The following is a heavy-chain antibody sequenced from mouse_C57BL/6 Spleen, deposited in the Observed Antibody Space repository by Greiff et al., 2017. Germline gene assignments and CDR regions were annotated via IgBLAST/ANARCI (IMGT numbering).Heavy chain of an antibody. J-gene: IGHJ1*03. CDR3: ANTVVAENWYFDV. CDR1: GYTFTSYW. D-gene: IGHD1-1*01. CDR2: INPSSGYT. Sequence: QVQLQQSGAELAKPGASVKLSCKASGYTFTSYWMHWVKQRPGQGLEWIGYINPSSGYTKYNQKFKDKATLTADESSSTAYMQLSSLTYEDSAVYYCANTVVAENWYFDVWGTGTTVTVSS. V-gene: IGHV1-7*01.